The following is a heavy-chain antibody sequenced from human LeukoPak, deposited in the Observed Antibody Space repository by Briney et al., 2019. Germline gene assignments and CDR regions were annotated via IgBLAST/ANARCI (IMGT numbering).Heavy chain of an antibody. CDR1: GYSISSDYY. CDR2: IYHSGST. J-gene: IGHJ6*03. V-gene: IGHV4-38-2*02. CDR3: ARGRQLWYFYMDV. Sequence: SETLSLTCTVSGYSISSDYYWGWIRQPPGKGLEWIGFIYHSGSTNYNPSLKSRVTISVDTSKNQFSLKLSSVTAADTAVYYCARGRQLWYFYMDVWGKGTTVTISS. D-gene: IGHD5-18*01.